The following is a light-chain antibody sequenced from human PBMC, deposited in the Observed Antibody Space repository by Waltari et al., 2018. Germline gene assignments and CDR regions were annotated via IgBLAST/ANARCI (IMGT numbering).Light chain of an antibody. V-gene: IGLV2-14*01. CDR1: SRDVGSYHL. CDR2: EVN. J-gene: IGLJ1*01. CDR3: NSYTSSTTQV. Sequence: QSALTQPASVSGSPGQSITIPCPGPSRDVGSYHLVSWYQQHPGKAPKLMIYEVNNRPSGVSHRFSGSKSGNTASLTISGLQAEDEADYFCNSYTSSTTQVFGTGTKVTVL.